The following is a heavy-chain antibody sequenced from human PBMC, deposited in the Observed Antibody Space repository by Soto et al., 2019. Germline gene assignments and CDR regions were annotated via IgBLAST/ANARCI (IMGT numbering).Heavy chain of an antibody. CDR2: IYYSGST. V-gene: IGHV4-39*01. D-gene: IGHD5-12*01. J-gene: IGHJ5*02. CDR3: ASTWPGSNWFDP. CDR1: GGSISSSSYY. Sequence: SETLSLTCTVSGGSISSSSYYWGWVRQPPGKGLEWTGSIYYSGSTYYNPSLKSRVTISVDTSKNQFSLKLSSVTAADTAVYYCASTWPGSNWFDPWGQGTLVTVSS.